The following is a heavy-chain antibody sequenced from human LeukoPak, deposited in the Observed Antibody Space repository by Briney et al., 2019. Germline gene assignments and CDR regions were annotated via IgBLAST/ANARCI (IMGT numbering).Heavy chain of an antibody. CDR2: ISSSSSYI. D-gene: IGHD3-22*01. Sequence: GGSLRLSCAASGFTFSSYSMNWVRQAPGKGLEWVSSISSSSSYIYYADSVKGRFTISRDSAKNSLYLQMNSLRAEDTAVYYCASADSSAGGYWGQGTLVTVSS. V-gene: IGHV3-21*01. CDR1: GFTFSSYS. J-gene: IGHJ4*02. CDR3: ASADSSAGGY.